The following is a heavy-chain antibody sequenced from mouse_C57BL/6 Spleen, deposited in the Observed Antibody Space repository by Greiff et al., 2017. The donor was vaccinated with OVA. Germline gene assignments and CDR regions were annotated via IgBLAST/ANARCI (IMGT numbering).Heavy chain of an antibody. J-gene: IGHJ2*01. CDR3: ARWEGLLWSLLDY. CDR1: GYAFSSYW. CDR2: IYPGDGDT. Sequence: QVQLKESGAELVKPGASVKISCKASGYAFSSYWMNWVKQRPGKGLEWIGQIYPGDGDTNYNGKFKGKATLTADKSSSTAYMQLSSLTSEDSAVYFCARWEGLLWSLLDYWGQGTTLTVSS. V-gene: IGHV1-80*01. D-gene: IGHD2-1*01.